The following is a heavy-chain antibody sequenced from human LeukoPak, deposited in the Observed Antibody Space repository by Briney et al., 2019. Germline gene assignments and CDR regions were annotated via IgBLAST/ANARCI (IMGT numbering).Heavy chain of an antibody. V-gene: IGHV3-66*01. J-gene: IGHJ3*01. D-gene: IGHD5-12*01. CDR1: GFTLSSNY. CDR2: IDSGGST. Sequence: GGSLRLSCAASGFTLSSNYMSWVRQAPGKGLEWVSVIDSGGSTYYADSVKGRFTISTDNSKNTLCLQMNSLRAEDTAVHYCARGAYTGFDVWGQGTVVTVSS. CDR3: ARGAYTGFDV.